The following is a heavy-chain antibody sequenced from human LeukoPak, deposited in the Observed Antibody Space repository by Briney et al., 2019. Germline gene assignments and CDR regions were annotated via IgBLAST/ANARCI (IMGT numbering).Heavy chain of an antibody. CDR2: IYHSGST. D-gene: IGHD3-22*01. CDR1: GYSLSSGYY. J-gene: IGHJ5*02. V-gene: IGHV4-38-2*02. Sequence: PSETLSLTCTVSGYSLSSGYYWGWIRQPPGKGLEWIGSIYHSGSTYYNPSLKSRVTISVDTSKNQFSLKLSSVTAADTAVYYCVVGVDSSGYFRRRDNWFDPWGQGTLVTVSS. CDR3: VVGVDSSGYFRRRDNWFDP.